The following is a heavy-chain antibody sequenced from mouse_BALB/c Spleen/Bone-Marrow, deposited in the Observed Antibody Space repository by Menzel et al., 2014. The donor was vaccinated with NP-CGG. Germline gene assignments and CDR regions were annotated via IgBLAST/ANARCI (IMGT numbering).Heavy chain of an antibody. CDR1: GFTFNTYA. V-gene: IGHV10-1*02. CDR2: IRSKSNNYAT. D-gene: IGHD1-1*01. J-gene: IGHJ4*01. CDR3: VRHSYYYGSSYYAMDY. Sequence: DVQLVESGGGLVQPKGSLKLSCAASGFTFNTYAMNWVRRAPGKGLEWVARIRSKSNNYATYYADSVKDRFTISRDDSQSMLYLQMNNLKTEDTAMYYCVRHSYYYGSSYYAMDYWGQGTSVTVSS.